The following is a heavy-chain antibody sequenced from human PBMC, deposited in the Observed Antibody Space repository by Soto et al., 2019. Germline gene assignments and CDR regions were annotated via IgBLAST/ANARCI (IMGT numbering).Heavy chain of an antibody. D-gene: IGHD5-12*01. V-gene: IGHV3-30-3*01. CDR1: GFTFSSYA. CDR3: VREGATIFDY. J-gene: IGHJ4*02. Sequence: QVQLVESGGGVVQPGRSLRLSCAASGFTFSSYAMHWVRQAPGKGLEWVAVISYDGSNKYYADSVKGRFTISRDNSKNTLYLQMNSLRAEDTAVYYCVREGATIFDYWGQGTLVTVSS. CDR2: ISYDGSNK.